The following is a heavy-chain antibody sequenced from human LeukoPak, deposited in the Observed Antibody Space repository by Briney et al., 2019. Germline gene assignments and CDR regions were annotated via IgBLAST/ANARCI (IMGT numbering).Heavy chain of an antibody. J-gene: IGHJ4*02. CDR2: INQDASTK. D-gene: IGHD1-26*01. Sequence: GGSLRLSCVASGFTLINTWMAWVRQAPGKGLEWVANINQDASTKHYVDSVKGRFTISSDNAKNSMYLQMNSLTVEDTAIYYCPRDQIGSLDYWGQGTLVTVSS. V-gene: IGHV3-7*01. CDR3: PRDQIGSLDY. CDR1: GFTLINTW.